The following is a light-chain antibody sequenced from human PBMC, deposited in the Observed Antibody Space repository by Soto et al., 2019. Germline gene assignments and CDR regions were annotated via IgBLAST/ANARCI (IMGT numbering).Light chain of an antibody. CDR3: QQYNNWPLT. J-gene: IGKJ4*01. CDR1: QSVNSH. CDR2: GES. V-gene: IGKV3D-15*01. Sequence: EIVMTQSPASLSVSPGERVTLSCRASQSVNSHLAWYQQKPGQAPRLLILGESTRATGTQARFSGSGSGTDFTLTIRSLQSEDFAVYYCQQYNNWPLTVGGGTKVEIK.